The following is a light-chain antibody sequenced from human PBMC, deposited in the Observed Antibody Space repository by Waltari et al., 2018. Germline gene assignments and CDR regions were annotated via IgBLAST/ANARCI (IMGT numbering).Light chain of an antibody. J-gene: IGLJ3*02. CDR3: SSHTTDSWV. CDR1: TSDFGTYTH. Sequence: QSALTQPASVSGSPGQSITISCTGATSDFGTYTHVSWFQQHPGQGPKLLFFDDNMPPSGLPDGFAGTNSSNTASRTSSGVQGEDEANYYCSSHTTDSWVFGGGTNLTVL. V-gene: IGLV2-14*01. CDR2: DDN.